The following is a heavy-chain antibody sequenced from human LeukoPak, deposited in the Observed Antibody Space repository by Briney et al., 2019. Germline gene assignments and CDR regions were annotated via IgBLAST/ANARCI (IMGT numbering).Heavy chain of an antibody. Sequence: SETLSLTCAVDGGSFSGYYWSWIRQPPGKGLEWIGEINHSGSTNYNPSLKRRVTISVDTSKNHSSLKLSSVTAADTAVYYCARKHQLGYYYYYMDVWGKGTTVTVSS. J-gene: IGHJ6*03. CDR3: ARKHQLGYYYYYMDV. V-gene: IGHV4-34*01. CDR2: INHSGST. CDR1: GGSFSGYY. D-gene: IGHD2-2*01.